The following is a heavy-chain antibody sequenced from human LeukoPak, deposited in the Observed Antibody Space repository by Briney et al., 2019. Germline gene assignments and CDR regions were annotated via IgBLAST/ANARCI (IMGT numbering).Heavy chain of an antibody. Sequence: PSETLSLTCTVSGXSIISYYWTWIRQPPGKGLEWIGYIYYSGSTNYNPSLKSRVTISVDTSKNQFSLKLSSVTAADTAVYYCERHAATGTTSSLRFDPWGQGTLVTVSS. V-gene: IGHV4-59*08. D-gene: IGHD4-17*01. CDR1: GXSIISYY. CDR2: IYYSGST. CDR3: ERHAATGTTSSLRFDP. J-gene: IGHJ5*02.